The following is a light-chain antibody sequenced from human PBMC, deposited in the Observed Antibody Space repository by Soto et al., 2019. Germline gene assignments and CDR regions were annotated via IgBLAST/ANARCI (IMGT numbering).Light chain of an antibody. J-gene: IGLJ2*01. CDR3: SSYAGSNVV. CDR2: EVS. V-gene: IGLV2-8*01. CDR1: SSDVGGYNY. Sequence: QSALTQPPSASGSPGQSVTISCTGTSSDVGGYNYVSWYQQHPGKAPKLMIYEVSKRPSGVPDRFSGSKSGNTASLTVSGLQAEDGADYYCSSYAGSNVVFGGGARLIV.